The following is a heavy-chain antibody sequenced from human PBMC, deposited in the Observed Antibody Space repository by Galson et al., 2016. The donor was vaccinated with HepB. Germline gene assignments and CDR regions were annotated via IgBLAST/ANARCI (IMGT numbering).Heavy chain of an antibody. V-gene: IGHV3-48*01. CDR3: ARDRGYCTGGNCYRFFDF. Sequence: SLRLSCAASGFSFNIFSVSWVRQAPGKGLEWISYSDTTSTTTYYAESVRGRFTISRDNAKRLAHLQLNSLRVDDTVVYYCARDRGYCTGGNCYRFFDFWGQGIMVTVSS. J-gene: IGHJ3*01. CDR2: SDTTSTTT. CDR1: GFSFNIFS. D-gene: IGHD2-15*01.